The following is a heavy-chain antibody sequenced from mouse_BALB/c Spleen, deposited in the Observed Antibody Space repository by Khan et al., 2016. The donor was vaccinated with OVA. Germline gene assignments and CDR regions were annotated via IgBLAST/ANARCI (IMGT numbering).Heavy chain of an antibody. Sequence: QVQLQQPGAELVKPGASVKLSCKASGYTFTSYYMYWVKQRPGQGLEWIGGINPSNGGTNFNEKFKSKATLTVDKSSSTAYMQLSSLTSEDSAVYYCTRWGNYALDYWGQGTTLTVSS. CDR2: INPSNGGT. CDR3: TRWGNYALDY. D-gene: IGHD2-1*01. V-gene: IGHV1S81*02. J-gene: IGHJ2*01. CDR1: GYTFTSYY.